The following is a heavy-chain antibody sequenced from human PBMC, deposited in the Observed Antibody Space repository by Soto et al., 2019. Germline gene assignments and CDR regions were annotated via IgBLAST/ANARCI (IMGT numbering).Heavy chain of an antibody. CDR2: TYYRSKWYN. CDR3: ARDQRYSYGPNYYYYYGMDV. J-gene: IGHJ6*02. CDR1: GDSVSSNSSA. Sequence: SQTLSLPCAISGDSVSSNSSACNFIRQSPSRGLELLGRTYYRSKWYNDYAVSVKSRITINPDTSKNQFSLQMNSVTPEDTAVYYCARDQRYSYGPNYYYYYGMDVWGQGTTVTVSS. D-gene: IGHD5-18*01. V-gene: IGHV6-1*01.